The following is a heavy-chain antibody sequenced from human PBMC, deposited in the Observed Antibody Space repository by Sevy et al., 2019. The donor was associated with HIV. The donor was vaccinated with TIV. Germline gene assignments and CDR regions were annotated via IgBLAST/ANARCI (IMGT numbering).Heavy chain of an antibody. J-gene: IGHJ4*02. CDR1: GFTFSSYS. CDR3: ARVGGSGSYYNG. Sequence: GGSLRLSCAASGFTFSSYSMNWVRQAPGKGLEWVSSISSSSSYIYYADSVKGRFTISRDKAKNSLYLQMNSLRAEDTAGYYCARVGGSGSYYNGWGQGTLVTVSS. D-gene: IGHD3-10*01. CDR2: ISSSSSYI. V-gene: IGHV3-21*01.